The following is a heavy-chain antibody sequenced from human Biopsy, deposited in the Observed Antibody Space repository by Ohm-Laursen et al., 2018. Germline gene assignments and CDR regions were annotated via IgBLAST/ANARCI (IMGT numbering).Heavy chain of an antibody. Sequence: SLRLSCSASGFKFDDYGINWVRQVPGKGLEWVSRISWNSGSIGYVDSVKGRFAISRDNAKNSLYQQMNSLKAEDTALYYCARGYYDIGTGYHYDVFDFWGRGTLVTVSS. D-gene: IGHD3-9*01. CDR3: ARGYYDIGTGYHYDVFDF. J-gene: IGHJ3*01. V-gene: IGHV3-9*01. CDR1: GFKFDDYG. CDR2: ISWNSGSI.